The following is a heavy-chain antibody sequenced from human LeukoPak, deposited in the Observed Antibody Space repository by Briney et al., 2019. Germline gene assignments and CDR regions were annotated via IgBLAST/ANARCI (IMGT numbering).Heavy chain of an antibody. J-gene: IGHJ5*02. CDR1: GGTFSSYA. V-gene: IGHV1-69*04. CDR2: IIPILGIA. CDR3: AREGPTMVRGVPNWFDP. D-gene: IGHD3-10*01. Sequence: GASVKVSCKASGGTFSSYAISWVRQAPGQGLEWMGRIIPILGIANYVQKFQGRVTITADKSTSTAYMELSSLRSEDTAVYYCAREGPTMVRGVPNWFDPWGQGTLVTVSS.